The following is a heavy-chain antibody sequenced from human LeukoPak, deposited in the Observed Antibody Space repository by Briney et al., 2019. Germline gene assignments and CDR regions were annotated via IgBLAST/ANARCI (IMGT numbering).Heavy chain of an antibody. CDR2: SAPYEGDR. CDR3: ASSFIRTGYFGQYYLH. J-gene: IGHJ1*01. D-gene: IGHD3-9*01. CDR1: GDTFGVYG. Sequence: GASVKVSCKVSGDTFGVYGLRWVRQAPDQGLEGLGWSAPYEGDRQYTPKLQDRITVTPDTATTPVYMELKNLRTDDTAVYYCASSFIRTGYFGQYYLHWGQGTQVVVSS. V-gene: IGHV1-18*01.